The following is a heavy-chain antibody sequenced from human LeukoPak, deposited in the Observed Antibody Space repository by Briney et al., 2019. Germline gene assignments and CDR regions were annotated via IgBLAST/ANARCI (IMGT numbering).Heavy chain of an antibody. CDR3: AKTPSVAVALIDY. CDR1: GFTFGDYA. CDR2: LSSTGGST. Sequence: PGGSLRLSCAASGFTFGDYAMSWVRQAPGKGLEWVSALSSTGGSTYNADSVKGRFTISRDNSKNTLYLQMNSLRAEDTAVYYCAKTPSVAVALIDYWGQGTLVTVSS. D-gene: IGHD6-19*01. J-gene: IGHJ4*02. V-gene: IGHV3-23*01.